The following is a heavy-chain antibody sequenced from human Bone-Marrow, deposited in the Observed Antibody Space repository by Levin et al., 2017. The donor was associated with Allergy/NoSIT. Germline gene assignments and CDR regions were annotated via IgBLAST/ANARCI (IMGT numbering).Heavy chain of an antibody. CDR3: ARTFGVVTPLGDY. J-gene: IGHJ4*02. CDR2: IKQDGSEK. Sequence: GGSLRLSCAASGFTFSSYWMSWVRQAPGKGLEWVANIKQDGSEKYYVDSVKGRFTISRDNAKNSLYLQMNSLRAEDTAVYYCARTFGVVTPLGDYWGQGTLVTVSS. CDR1: GFTFSSYW. D-gene: IGHD3-3*01. V-gene: IGHV3-7*01.